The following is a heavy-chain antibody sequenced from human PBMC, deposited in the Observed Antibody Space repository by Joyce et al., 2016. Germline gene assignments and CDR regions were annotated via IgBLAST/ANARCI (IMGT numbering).Heavy chain of an antibody. CDR2: MTPNRGNT. J-gene: IGHJ4*02. Sequence: QVQLVQSGAEVKKPGASVKVSCKASGYTFTNFDINWVRQAPGQGLGWLGWMTPNRGNTGYAQNFQGRVTMTRDTSISTAYRELSSLRSEDTAVYFCARNKYGTGDFDFWGQGTPVTVSS. V-gene: IGHV1-8*01. D-gene: IGHD7-27*01. CDR1: GYTFTNFD. CDR3: ARNKYGTGDFDF.